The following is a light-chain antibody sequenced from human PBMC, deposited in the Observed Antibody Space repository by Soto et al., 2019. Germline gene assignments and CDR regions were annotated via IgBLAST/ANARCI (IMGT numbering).Light chain of an antibody. V-gene: IGKV4-1*01. CDR1: QSVLYSSNNKNN. CDR3: QQYYSTPLT. CDR2: WAS. Sequence: DIVMTQSPDSLAVSLGERATINCKSSQSVLYSSNNKNNLAWYQQKPGQPPKLLMYWASNRESGVPDRFSGSGSGTDFTLSISSLQAEDVAVYYCQQYYSTPLTFGGGTKVEIK. J-gene: IGKJ4*01.